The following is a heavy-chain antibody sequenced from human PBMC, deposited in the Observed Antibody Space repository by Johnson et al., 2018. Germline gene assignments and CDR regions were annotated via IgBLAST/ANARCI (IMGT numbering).Heavy chain of an antibody. Sequence: EVQLLETGGGLGQPGRSLRLSCTATGFTFSSYAMSWVRQAPGKGLEWVSDITGSGASTYSADSVKARFTISRDNSKNTLYLQMNSLRAEGTAVYFWARDREQWLVRGYVKHWGQGTLVTVSS. J-gene: IGHJ1*01. CDR2: ITGSGAST. CDR1: GFTFSSYA. D-gene: IGHD6-19*01. V-gene: IGHV3-23*01. CDR3: ARDREQWLVRGYVKH.